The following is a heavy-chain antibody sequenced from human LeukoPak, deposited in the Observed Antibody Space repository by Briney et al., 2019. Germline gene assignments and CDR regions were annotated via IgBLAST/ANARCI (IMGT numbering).Heavy chain of an antibody. CDR2: IYYSGST. Sequence: SETLSLTCTVSGGSISSYYWSWIWQPPGKGLEWIGYIYYSGSTNYNPSLKSRVTISVDTSKNQFSLKLSSVTAADTAVYYCARDGPLYYDSSNWFEPWGQGTLVTVSS. D-gene: IGHD3-22*01. J-gene: IGHJ5*02. CDR1: GGSISSYY. V-gene: IGHV4-59*01. CDR3: ARDGPLYYDSSNWFEP.